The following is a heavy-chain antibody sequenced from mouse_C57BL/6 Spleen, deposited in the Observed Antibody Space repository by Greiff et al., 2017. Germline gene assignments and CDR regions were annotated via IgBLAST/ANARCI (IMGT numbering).Heavy chain of an antibody. J-gene: IGHJ2*01. CDR3: AREKIYDYYFDY. CDR2: ISYDGSN. V-gene: IGHV3-6*01. CDR1: GYSITSGYY. D-gene: IGHD2-3*01. Sequence: EVHLVESGPGLVKPSQSLSLTCSVTGYSITSGYYWNWIRQFPGNKLEWMGYISYDGSNNYNPSLKNRISITRDTSKNQFFLKLNSVTTEDTATYYCAREKIYDYYFDYWGQGTTLTVSS.